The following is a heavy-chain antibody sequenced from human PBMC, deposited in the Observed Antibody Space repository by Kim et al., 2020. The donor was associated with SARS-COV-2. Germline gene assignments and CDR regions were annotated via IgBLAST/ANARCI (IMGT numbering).Heavy chain of an antibody. CDR2: IYYSGST. Sequence: SETLSLTCTVSGGSVSSGSYYWSWIRQPPGKGLEWIGYIYYSGSTNYNPSLKSRVTISVDTSKNQFSLKLSSVPAADTAVYYCARGITFGGVIVIRRAWFDPWGQGTLVTVSS. J-gene: IGHJ5*02. V-gene: IGHV4-61*01. CDR1: GGSVSSGSYY. D-gene: IGHD3-16*02. CDR3: ARGITFGGVIVIRRAWFDP.